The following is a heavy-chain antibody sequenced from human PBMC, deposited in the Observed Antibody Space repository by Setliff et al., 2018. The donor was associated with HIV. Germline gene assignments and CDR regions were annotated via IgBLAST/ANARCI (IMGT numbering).Heavy chain of an antibody. V-gene: IGHV4-39*01. J-gene: IGHJ4*02. D-gene: IGHD3-3*01. CDR1: GGSMSSSGPGYY. CDR3: ARSQPDTIFGVVTFDC. Sequence: SETLSLTCTVSGGSMSSSGPGYYWDWVRQTPGGGLEWLGSVYYKGRTYYNPSLKSRVTISVDTSKNQSSLRLTAMSAADTAMYYCARSQPDTIFGVVTFDCWGQGKMVTVSS. CDR2: VYYKGRT.